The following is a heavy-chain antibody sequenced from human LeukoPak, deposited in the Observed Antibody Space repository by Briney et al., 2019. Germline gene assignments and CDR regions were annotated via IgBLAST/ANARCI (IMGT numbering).Heavy chain of an antibody. CDR3: ARLYCSATDCSSTGGGYYMDV. D-gene: IGHD2-2*01. V-gene: IGHV1-8*01. J-gene: IGHJ6*03. CDR1: GYTFTSYD. Sequence: ASVKVSCKASGYTFTSYDINWVRQATGQGLEWMGWMNPNSGNTGYAQKFQGRVTMTRNTSISTAYMELSSLRSEDTAVYYCARLYCSATDCSSTGGGYYMDVWGAGTTVIVSS. CDR2: MNPNSGNT.